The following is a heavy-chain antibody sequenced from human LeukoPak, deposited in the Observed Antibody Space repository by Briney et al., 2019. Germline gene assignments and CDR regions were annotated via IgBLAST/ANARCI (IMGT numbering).Heavy chain of an antibody. V-gene: IGHV3-43*02. CDR3: ARKHLESSSWYLPFHY. CDR2: ISGDGGST. Sequence: GGSLRLSCAASGFTFDDYAMHWVRQDPGKGLEWVSLISGDGGSTYYADSVKGRFTISRDNSKNSLYLQMNSLRTEDTALYYCARKHLESSSWYLPFHYWGQGTLVTVSS. D-gene: IGHD6-13*01. J-gene: IGHJ4*02. CDR1: GFTFDDYA.